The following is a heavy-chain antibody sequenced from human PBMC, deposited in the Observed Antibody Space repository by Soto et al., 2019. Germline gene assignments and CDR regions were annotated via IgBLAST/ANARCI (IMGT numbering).Heavy chain of an antibody. CDR2: IIPIFGTA. D-gene: IGHD5-18*01. CDR3: ARQGSYGPSYFDY. V-gene: IGHV1-69*13. Sequence: SVKVSCKASGGTFSSYAISWVLQAPGQGLEWMGGIIPIFGTANYAQKFQGRVTITADESTSTAYMELSSLRSEDTAVYYCARQGSYGPSYFDYWGQGTLVTVSS. J-gene: IGHJ4*02. CDR1: GGTFSSYA.